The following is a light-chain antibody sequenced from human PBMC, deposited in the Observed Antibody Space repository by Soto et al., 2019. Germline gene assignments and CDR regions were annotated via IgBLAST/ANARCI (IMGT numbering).Light chain of an antibody. V-gene: IGKV1-27*01. CDR1: QGISTK. CDR2: AAS. J-gene: IGKJ3*01. Sequence: DIQMTQSPSSLSASVGDRVTITCRASQGISTKFAWCQQKPGNVPKMLIYAASTWPSGVPSQFSGSGSGTDFTLTISSRQPQDVATYYCQKYNSGPQTFGPGTKVDIK. CDR3: QKYNSGPQT.